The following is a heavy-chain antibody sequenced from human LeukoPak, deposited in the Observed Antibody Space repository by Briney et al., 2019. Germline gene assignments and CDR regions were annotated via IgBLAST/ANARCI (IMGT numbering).Heavy chain of an antibody. CDR2: ISSSSSYI. Sequence: GGSLRLSYAASGFTFSSYSMNWVRQAPGKGLEWVSSISSSSSYIYYADSVKGRFTISRDNAKNSLYLQMNSLRAEDTAVYYCAGFLEWFRNWFDPWGQGTLVTVSS. CDR1: GFTFSSYS. V-gene: IGHV3-21*01. J-gene: IGHJ5*02. CDR3: AGFLEWFRNWFDP. D-gene: IGHD3-3*01.